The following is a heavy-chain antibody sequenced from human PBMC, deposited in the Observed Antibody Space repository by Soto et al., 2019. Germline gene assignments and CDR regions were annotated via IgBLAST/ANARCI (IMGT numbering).Heavy chain of an antibody. V-gene: IGHV4-59*01. CDR1: GGSISSYY. CDR2: IYYSGST. D-gene: IGHD4-17*01. CDR3: ARGPDYGGDYYYYYGMDV. J-gene: IGHJ6*02. Sequence: PSETLSLTCTVSGGSISSYYWSWIRQPPGKGLEWIGYIYYSGSTNYNPSLKSRVTISVDTSKNQFSLKLSSVTAADTAVYYCARGPDYGGDYYYYYGMDVWGQGTTVTVSS.